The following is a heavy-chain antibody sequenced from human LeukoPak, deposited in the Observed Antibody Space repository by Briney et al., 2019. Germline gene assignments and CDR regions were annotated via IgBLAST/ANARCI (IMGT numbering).Heavy chain of an antibody. V-gene: IGHV3-23*01. CDR3: AKATSSGRGYYFDS. CDR2: ISGSGGGT. D-gene: IGHD3-22*01. CDR1: GFTFSSFA. Sequence: GGSLRLSCAASGFTFSSFAMTWVRQAPGKGLEWVSSISGSGGGTYYPDSMQAQFSTSRDNSKNTLYLQMNSLRAEDTAVYYCAKATSSGRGYYFDSWGQGTLVTVSS. J-gene: IGHJ4*02.